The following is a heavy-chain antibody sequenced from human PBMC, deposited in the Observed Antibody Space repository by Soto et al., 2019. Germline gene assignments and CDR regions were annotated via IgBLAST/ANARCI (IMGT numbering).Heavy chain of an antibody. CDR3: ARGPKYYYDSSGYYYYFDY. CDR1: GGSFSGYY. J-gene: IGHJ4*02. Sequence: SETLSLTCAVYGGSFSGYYWSWIRQPPGKGLEWIGEINHSGSTNYNPSLKSRVTISVDTSKNQFSLKLSSVTAADTAVYYCARGPKYYYDSSGYYYYFDYWGQGTLVTVSS. V-gene: IGHV4-34*01. CDR2: INHSGST. D-gene: IGHD3-22*01.